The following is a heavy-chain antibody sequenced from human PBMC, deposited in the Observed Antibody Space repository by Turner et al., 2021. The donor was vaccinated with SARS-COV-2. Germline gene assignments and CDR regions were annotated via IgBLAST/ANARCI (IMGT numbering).Heavy chain of an antibody. CDR3: ARDQGRLLFRDYYYYGMDV. CDR1: GFPFSSYS. V-gene: IGHV3-21*01. Sequence: EVQLVESGGGLVKPGGSLRLSCAASGFPFSSYSMTWVRQAPGKGLEWVSSISSSSSYIYYADSLKGRFTISRDNAKNSLYLQMNSLRAEDTAVYYCARDQGRLLFRDYYYYGMDVWGQGTTVTVSS. J-gene: IGHJ6*02. D-gene: IGHD3-3*01. CDR2: ISSSSSYI.